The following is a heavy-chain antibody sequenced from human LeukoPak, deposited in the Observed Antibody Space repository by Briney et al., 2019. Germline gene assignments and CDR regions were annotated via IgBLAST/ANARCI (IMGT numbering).Heavy chain of an antibody. V-gene: IGHV1-46*04. Sequence: ASVKVSCKASGYTFTSYYMHWVRQAPGQGLEWMGIINPSGGSTSYAQKLQGRVTMTRDMSTNTVHMELSSLRSEDTAVYYCARVVNWNDQYYFDYWGQGTLVTVSS. D-gene: IGHD1-1*01. CDR1: GYTFTSYY. CDR2: INPSGGST. J-gene: IGHJ4*02. CDR3: ARVVNWNDQYYFDY.